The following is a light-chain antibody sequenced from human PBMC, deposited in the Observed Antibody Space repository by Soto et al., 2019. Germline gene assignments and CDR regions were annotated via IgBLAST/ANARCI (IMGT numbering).Light chain of an antibody. CDR2: DVS. CDR3: SSYATSGTPYI. V-gene: IGLV2-14*01. J-gene: IGLJ1*01. CDR1: TSDIGGHNY. Sequence: QSALTQPASVSGFPGQSITISCTGTTSDIGGHNYVSWYQQHPGKAPKLMIYDVSYRPSGVSNRFSGSKSGNTASLTISGLQAEDEADYHCSSYATSGTPYIFATGTKLTVL.